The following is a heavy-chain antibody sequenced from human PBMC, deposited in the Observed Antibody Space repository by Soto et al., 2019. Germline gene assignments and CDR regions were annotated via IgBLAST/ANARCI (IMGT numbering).Heavy chain of an antibody. J-gene: IGHJ4*02. D-gene: IGHD2-21*02. CDR3: ARGSHIVVVTANPSPFDY. Sequence: ASVKVSCKASGYTFTSYAMHWVRQAPGQRLEWMGWINAGNGNTKYSQKFQGRVTIARDTSASTAYMELSSLRSEDTAVYYCARGSHIVVVTANPSPFDYWGQGTLVTVSS. CDR1: GYTFTSYA. CDR2: INAGNGNT. V-gene: IGHV1-3*01.